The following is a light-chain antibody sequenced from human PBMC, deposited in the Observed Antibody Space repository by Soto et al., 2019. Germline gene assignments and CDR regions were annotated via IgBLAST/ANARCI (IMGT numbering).Light chain of an antibody. V-gene: IGLV1-44*01. CDR3: AAWEDSLNGYV. CDR1: SSNIGSNT. J-gene: IGLJ1*01. CDR2: SNN. Sequence: QSVLTQPPSASGTPGQRVTISCSGSSSNIGSNTVNWYQQLPGTAPKLLIYSNNQRPSGVPDRFSGSKSGTSASLAFSGLQAEDEADYYYAAWEDSLNGYVFGPGTKVTVL.